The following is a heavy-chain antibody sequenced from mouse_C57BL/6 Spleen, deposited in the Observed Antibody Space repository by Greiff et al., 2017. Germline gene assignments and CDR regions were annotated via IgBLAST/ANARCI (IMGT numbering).Heavy chain of an antibody. V-gene: IGHV1-82*01. CDR1: GYAFSSPW. D-gene: IGHD1-1*01. CDR2: IYPGDGDT. J-gene: IGHJ4*01. Sequence: QVQLQQSGPELVKPGASVKISCKASGYAFSSPWMNWVKQRPGKGLEWIGRIYPGDGDTNYNGKFKGKATLTADKSSSTAYMQLSSLTSEDSAVYFCAREGGTVGAMDYWGQGTSVTVSS. CDR3: AREGGTVGAMDY.